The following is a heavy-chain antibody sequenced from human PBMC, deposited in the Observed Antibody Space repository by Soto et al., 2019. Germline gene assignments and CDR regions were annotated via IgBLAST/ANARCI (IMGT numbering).Heavy chain of an antibody. CDR3: AKGQYYGDYVFDY. D-gene: IGHD4-17*01. CDR2: ISWNSGSI. J-gene: IGHJ4*02. Sequence: EVQLVESGGGLVQPGRSLRLSCAASGFTFDDYAMHWVRQAPGKRLEWVSGISWNSGSIGYADSVKGRFTISRDNAKNSLYMQMNSLRAEDTALYYCAKGQYYGDYVFDYWGQGTLVTVSS. V-gene: IGHV3-9*01. CDR1: GFTFDDYA.